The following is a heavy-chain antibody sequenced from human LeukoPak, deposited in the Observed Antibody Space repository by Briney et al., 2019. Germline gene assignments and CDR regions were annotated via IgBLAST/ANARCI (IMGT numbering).Heavy chain of an antibody. Sequence: PSETLSLTCTVSGGSISSYYWSWIRQPPGKGLEWIGYIYYRGSTNYNPSLKSRVTISVDTSKNQFSLKLSSVTAADTAVYYCARALKPFSGPFDYWGQGTLVTVSS. D-gene: IGHD2-15*01. CDR3: ARALKPFSGPFDY. J-gene: IGHJ4*02. CDR1: GGSISSYY. CDR2: IYYRGST. V-gene: IGHV4-59*01.